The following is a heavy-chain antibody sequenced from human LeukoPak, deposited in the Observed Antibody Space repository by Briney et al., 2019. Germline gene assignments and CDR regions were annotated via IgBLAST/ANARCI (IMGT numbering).Heavy chain of an antibody. CDR1: GYTLPELS. V-gene: IGHV1-24*01. J-gene: IGHJ4*02. CDR3: ATDPYSSGWPRSNRLDY. Sequence: ASVKVSCKVYGYTLPELSMHWVRHAPGKGHEWMGGFDPEDGETIYAQKFQGRVTMTEDTPTDTAYMELSSLRAEDTAVYYCATDPYSSGWPRSNRLDYWGQGTLVTVSS. D-gene: IGHD6-19*01. CDR2: FDPEDGET.